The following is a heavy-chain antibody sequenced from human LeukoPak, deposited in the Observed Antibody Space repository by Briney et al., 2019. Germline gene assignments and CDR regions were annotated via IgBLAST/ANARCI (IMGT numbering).Heavy chain of an antibody. D-gene: IGHD1-26*01. CDR2: IRYDGSNK. CDR1: GFTFSSYG. Sequence: PGGSLRLSCAASGFTFSSYGMHWVRQAPGKGLEWVAFIRYDGSNKYYADSVKGRFTISRDNSKNTLYLQMNSLRAEDTAVYYCAKDRESYYPNFDYWGQGTLVTVSS. V-gene: IGHV3-30*02. J-gene: IGHJ4*02. CDR3: AKDRESYYPNFDY.